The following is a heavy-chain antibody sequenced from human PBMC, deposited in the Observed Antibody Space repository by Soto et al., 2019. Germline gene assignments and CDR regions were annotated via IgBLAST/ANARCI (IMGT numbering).Heavy chain of an antibody. CDR2: ISAYNGNT. CDR1: GYTFTSYG. D-gene: IGHD1-26*01. V-gene: IGHV1-18*01. CDR3: ARVVGALGHWFDT. Sequence: QVQLVQSGAEVKKPGASVKVSCKASGYTFTSYGISWVRQAPGQGLEWMGRISAYNGNTNYAQKLQGRVTMTTDTYTSTAYMELRSLSSDDTAVYYCARVVGALGHWFDTWGHGTLVTVSS. J-gene: IGHJ5*01.